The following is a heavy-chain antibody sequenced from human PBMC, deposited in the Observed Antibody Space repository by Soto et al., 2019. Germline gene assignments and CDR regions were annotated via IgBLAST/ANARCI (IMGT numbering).Heavy chain of an antibody. Sequence: QVQLVQSGAEVKKPGASVKVSCKASGYTFTSYGISWVRQAPGQGLEWMGWISAYNGNTNYAQKLPVGVTLSTGTSTTGASLELRSLRSDVTAVYYCASDSGYESNYWGQGTLVTVSS. CDR1: GYTFTSYG. J-gene: IGHJ4*02. CDR2: ISAYNGNT. V-gene: IGHV1-18*01. D-gene: IGHD5-12*01. CDR3: ASDSGYESNY.